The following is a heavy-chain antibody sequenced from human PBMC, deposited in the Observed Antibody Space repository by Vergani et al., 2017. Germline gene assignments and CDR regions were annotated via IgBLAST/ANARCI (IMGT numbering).Heavy chain of an antibody. Sequence: EVMLVQSGAEVKKLGESLKISCKYSESSFISNEIAWVRQMSGKGLQWMGNINPIDSKIAYSPSFQGQAIVSLDKSITTAYLQWRSLKASDTAVYYCTGHVPCGDGACLDCDHWGQGTQVTVSS. CDR1: ESSFISNE. CDR3: TGHVPCGDGACLDCDH. J-gene: IGHJ4*02. V-gene: IGHV5-51*01. CDR2: INPIDSKI. D-gene: IGHD2-21*01.